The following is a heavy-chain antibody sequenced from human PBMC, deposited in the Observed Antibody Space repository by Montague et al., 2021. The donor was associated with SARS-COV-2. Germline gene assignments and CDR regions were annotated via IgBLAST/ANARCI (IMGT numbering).Heavy chain of an antibody. CDR1: GGSINSTTYY. V-gene: IGHV4-39*01. Sequence: SETLSLTCTVSGGSINSTTYYWAWIRQPPGKGLEWIVSVYYTGSNYSNPSLQSRGTMSVATSKKQFSLKLSSVTAAATAVYYCARAIVDVTMMVVVMTGVEHYFDFWGQGTLVTVSS. J-gene: IGHJ4*02. D-gene: IGHD3-22*01. CDR2: VYYTGSN. CDR3: ARAIVDVTMMVVVMTGVEHYFDF.